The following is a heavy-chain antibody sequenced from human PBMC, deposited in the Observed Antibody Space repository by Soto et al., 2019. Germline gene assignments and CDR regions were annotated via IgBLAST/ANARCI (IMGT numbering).Heavy chain of an antibody. V-gene: IGHV3-23*01. CDR3: AKDRLAGNFDY. CDR2: ISNTGGGT. CDR1: GFTFNNYA. Sequence: EVQLLDSGGGLVQPGGSLGLSCAASGFTFNNYAMNWVRQAPGMGLEWVATISNTGGGTYYADSVKGRFTISRDNSKNTVYLQMSSLRGEDTAVYYCAKDRLAGNFDYWGQGTQVTVSS. J-gene: IGHJ4*02.